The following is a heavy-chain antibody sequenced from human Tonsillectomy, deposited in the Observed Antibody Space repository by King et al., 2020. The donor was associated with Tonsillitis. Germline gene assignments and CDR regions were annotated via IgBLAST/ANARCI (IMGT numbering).Heavy chain of an antibody. Sequence: QLQESGPGLVKPSETLSLTCTVSGGSISSSSYYWGWIRQPPGKGLEWIGSIYYSGSTYYNPSLKSRVTISVDTSTNQFSLKLSSVTAADTAVYYCARRIGSYYYYFDYWGQGTLVTVSS. CDR2: IYYSGST. D-gene: IGHD1-26*01. V-gene: IGHV4-39*01. J-gene: IGHJ4*02. CDR3: ARRIGSYYYYFDY. CDR1: GGSISSSSYY.